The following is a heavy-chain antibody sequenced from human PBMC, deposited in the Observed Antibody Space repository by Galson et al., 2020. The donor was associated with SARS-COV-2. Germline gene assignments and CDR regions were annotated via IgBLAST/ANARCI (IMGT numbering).Heavy chain of an antibody. D-gene: IGHD5-18*01. CDR2: IYYSGTT. Sequence: SETLSLTCTVSGASISSSTYYWGWIRQSRGKGLEWIGSIYYSGTTYYNPSLKSRLTISVDTSMNQFSLKLSSVTAADTAVYYCARGHWKSGYSYFDPWGQGTLVTVSS. J-gene: IGHJ5*02. CDR1: GASISSSTYY. V-gene: IGHV4-39*01. CDR3: ARGHWKSGYSYFDP.